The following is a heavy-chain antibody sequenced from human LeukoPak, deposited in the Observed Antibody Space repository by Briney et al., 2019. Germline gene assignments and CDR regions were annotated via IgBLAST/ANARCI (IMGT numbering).Heavy chain of an antibody. CDR1: GGSISSYY. J-gene: IGHJ6*03. D-gene: IGHD5-18*01. CDR2: IYTSGST. V-gene: IGHV4-4*07. Sequence: SETLSLTCTVSGGSISSYYWSWIRQPAGKGLEWIGRIYTSGSTNYNPSLKSRVTMSVDTSKNQFSLKLGSVTAADTAVYYCARGVDTAMGNYYYYYMDVWGKGTTVTVSS. CDR3: ARGVDTAMGNYYYYYMDV.